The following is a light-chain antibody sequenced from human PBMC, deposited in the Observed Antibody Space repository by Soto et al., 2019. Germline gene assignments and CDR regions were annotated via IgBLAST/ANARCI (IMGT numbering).Light chain of an antibody. Sequence: EIVMTQSPATLSVSPGERATFSCSASQSVSSNLAWYQQKPGQAPRLLIYGASIRATGIPARFSGSGSGTEFTLTISTLQSEDFAVYYCQQYNVWPPWTFGQGTKVDIK. J-gene: IGKJ1*01. V-gene: IGKV3-15*01. CDR2: GAS. CDR1: QSVSSN. CDR3: QQYNVWPPWT.